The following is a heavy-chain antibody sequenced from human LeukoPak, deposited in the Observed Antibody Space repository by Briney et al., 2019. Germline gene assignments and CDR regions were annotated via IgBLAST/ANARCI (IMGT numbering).Heavy chain of an antibody. Sequence: SETLSLTCSVSGGSMNSYYRSWIRQSPGKGLEWIGYIYYSGSTNYNPSLKSRVTISVGTSKNQFSLKLSSVTAADTAVYYCARHVWLQPFDYWGQGTLVTVSS. J-gene: IGHJ4*02. CDR3: ARHVWLQPFDY. V-gene: IGHV4-59*08. CDR1: GGSMNSYY. D-gene: IGHD3-9*01. CDR2: IYYSGST.